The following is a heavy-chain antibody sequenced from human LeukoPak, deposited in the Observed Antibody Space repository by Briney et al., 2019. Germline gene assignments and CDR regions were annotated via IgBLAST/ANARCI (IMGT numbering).Heavy chain of an antibody. CDR2: IYHGDSDT. CDR1: GYSFTSYW. V-gene: IGHV5-51*01. D-gene: IGHD6-13*01. J-gene: IGHJ4*02. Sequence: LGESLKISCKGSGYSFTSYWIGWVRQMPGKGLEWMGIIYHGDSDTRYSPSFQGQVTISADKSISTAHLQWSSLKASDTAMYYCARLGLAAYSSSWYGGDYWGQGTLVTVSS. CDR3: ARLGLAAYSSSWYGGDY.